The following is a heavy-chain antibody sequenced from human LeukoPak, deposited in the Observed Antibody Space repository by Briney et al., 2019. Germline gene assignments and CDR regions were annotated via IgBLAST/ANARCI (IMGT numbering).Heavy chain of an antibody. CDR2: ISYDGSNK. D-gene: IGHD5-18*01. CDR1: GFTFSSYA. J-gene: IGHJ4*02. CDR3: ASSPGYSYGYLADFDDY. Sequence: PGGSLRLSCAASGFTFSSYAMHWVRQAPGKGLEWVAVISYDGSNKYYADSVKGRFTISRDNAKNSLYLQMNSLRAEDTAVYYCASSPGYSYGYLADFDDYWGQGTLVTVSS. V-gene: IGHV3-30*04.